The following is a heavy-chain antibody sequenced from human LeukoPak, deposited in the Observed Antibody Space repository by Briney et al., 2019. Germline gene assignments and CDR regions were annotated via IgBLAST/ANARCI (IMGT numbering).Heavy chain of an antibody. D-gene: IGHD5-18*01. V-gene: IGHV3-48*03. J-gene: IGHJ3*02. Sequence: GGSLRLSCAASGFTFSSYEMNWVRQAPGKGLEWVSYISSSGSTIYCADSVKGRFTISRDNAKNSLYLQMNSLRAEDTAVYYCARRQYSYGSNAFDIWGQGTMVTVSS. CDR1: GFTFSSYE. CDR3: ARRQYSYGSNAFDI. CDR2: ISSSGSTI.